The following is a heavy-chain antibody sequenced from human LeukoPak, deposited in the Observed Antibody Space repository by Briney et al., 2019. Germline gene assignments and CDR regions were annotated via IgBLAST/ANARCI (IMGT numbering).Heavy chain of an antibody. V-gene: IGHV1-24*01. CDR3: ARGHYYDSSGYYYEDNWFDP. CDR1: GYTLTELS. J-gene: IGHJ5*02. CDR2: FDPEDGET. D-gene: IGHD3-22*01. Sequence: ASVKVSCKVSGYTLTELSMHWVRQAPGKGLEWMGGFDPEDGETIYAQKFQGRVTMTEDTSTDTAYMELSSLRSDDTAVYYCARGHYYDSSGYYYEDNWFDPWGQGTLVTVSS.